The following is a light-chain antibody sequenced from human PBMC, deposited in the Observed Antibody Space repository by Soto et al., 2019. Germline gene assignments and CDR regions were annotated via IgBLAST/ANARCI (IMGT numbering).Light chain of an antibody. CDR2: AAS. CDR1: QTISSY. V-gene: IGKV1-39*01. J-gene: IGKJ4*01. CDR3: QQSYSSPPT. Sequence: DIQMTQSPSSLSASVGDRVTITCRASQTISSYLNWYQQKPGKAPKLLIYAASSLQSGVPPRFSGSGSGTDFTLTISSLQPEDFAIYYCQQSYSSPPTFGGGTKVEIK.